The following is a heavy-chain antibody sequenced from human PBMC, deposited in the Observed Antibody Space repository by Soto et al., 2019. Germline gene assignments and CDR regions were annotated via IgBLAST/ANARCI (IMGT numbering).Heavy chain of an antibody. CDR2: IYATGST. V-gene: IGHV4-31*03. CDR1: GGSLSSGVYY. D-gene: IGHD2-8*01. J-gene: IGHJ6*02. Sequence: QMQLQESGPGLVKPSQTLSLTCTVSGGSLSSGVYYWSWIRQHPGKGLEWLGYIYATGSTFYNPSIQSRLTAYADASRNHLSLTLTSMTVADTAVYYCARVFADDFLYGNYFALDVWGQGTSVTVS. CDR3: ARVFADDFLYGNYFALDV.